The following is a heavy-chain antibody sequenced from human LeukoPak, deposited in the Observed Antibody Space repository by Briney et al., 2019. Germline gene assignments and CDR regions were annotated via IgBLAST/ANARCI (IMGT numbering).Heavy chain of an antibody. CDR3: ARDPYYYDSSGYYGEGFDY. CDR2: ISSSRNYI. Sequence: TGGSLRLSCAASGFTFSSYSMNWVRQAPGEGLEWVSYISSSRNYIFYADSVKGRFTISRDNANNSLYLQMNRLRAEDTAVYYCARDPYYYDSSGYYGEGFDYWGQGTLVTVSS. CDR1: GFTFSSYS. J-gene: IGHJ4*02. V-gene: IGHV3-21*01. D-gene: IGHD3-22*01.